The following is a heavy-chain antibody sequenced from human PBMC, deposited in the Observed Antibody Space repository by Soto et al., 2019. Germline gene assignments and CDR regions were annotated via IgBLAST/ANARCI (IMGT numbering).Heavy chain of an antibody. Sequence: SVKVSCKASGGTFSSYAISWVRQAPGQGLEWMGGIIPIFGTANYAQKFQGRVTITADESTSTAYMELSSLRSEDTAVYYCARGGIAAPRAYYYYYGMDVWGQGTTVTVSS. CDR1: GGTFSSYA. D-gene: IGHD6-13*01. J-gene: IGHJ6*02. CDR2: IIPIFGTA. CDR3: ARGGIAAPRAYYYYYGMDV. V-gene: IGHV1-69*13.